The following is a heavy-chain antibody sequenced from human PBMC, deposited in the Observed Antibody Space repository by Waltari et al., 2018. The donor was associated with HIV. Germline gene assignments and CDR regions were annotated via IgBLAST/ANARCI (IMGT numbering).Heavy chain of an antibody. CDR3: ATDTYYYDSSGYSY. D-gene: IGHD3-22*01. CDR1: GYTFTDYD. Sequence: EVQLVQSGAEVKKPGATVKITCKVSGYTFTDYDMNWVQQAPGKGLEWMGLVAPEDGETIYAEKFQGRVTITADTSTDTAYMELSSLRSEDTAVYYCATDTYYYDSSGYSYWGQGTLVTVSS. J-gene: IGHJ4*02. CDR2: VAPEDGET. V-gene: IGHV1-69-2*01.